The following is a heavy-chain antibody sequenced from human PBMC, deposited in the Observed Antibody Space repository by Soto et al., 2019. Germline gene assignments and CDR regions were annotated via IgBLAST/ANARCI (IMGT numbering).Heavy chain of an antibody. D-gene: IGHD1-26*01. CDR3: ARDFTGSYLGLDY. CDR2: INAGNGNT. CDR1: GYTFTSYA. V-gene: IGHV1-3*01. J-gene: IGHJ4*02. Sequence: APVKVSCKASGYTFTSYAMHWVRQAPGQRLEWMGWINAGNGNTKYSQKFQGRVTITRDTSASTAYMELSSLRSEDTAVYYCARDFTGSYLGLDYWGQGTLVTVSS.